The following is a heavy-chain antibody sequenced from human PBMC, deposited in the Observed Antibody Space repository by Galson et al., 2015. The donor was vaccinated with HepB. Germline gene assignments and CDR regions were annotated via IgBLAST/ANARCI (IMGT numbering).Heavy chain of an antibody. D-gene: IGHD4-17*01. Sequence: SETLSLTCTVSGGSISSYYWSWIRQPPGKALEWIGYIHYSGSTNYNPSLKSRVTISVDTSKNQFSLKLSSVTAADTAVYYCARLAVGDGDYNYYYYYYMDVWGKGTTVTVSS. CDR2: IHYSGST. J-gene: IGHJ6*03. CDR3: ARLAVGDGDYNYYYYYYMDV. CDR1: GGSISSYY. V-gene: IGHV4-59*01.